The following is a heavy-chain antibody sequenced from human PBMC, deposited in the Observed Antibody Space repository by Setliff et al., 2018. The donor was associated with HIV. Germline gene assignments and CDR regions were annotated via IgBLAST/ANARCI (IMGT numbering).Heavy chain of an antibody. CDR3: ARSNLEPTSRLFDP. V-gene: IGHV4-61*01. D-gene: IGHD1-1*01. J-gene: IGHJ5*02. CDR2: IYYSGST. Sequence: SETLSLTCTVSGDSVSSRSYYWSWIRQPPGKGLEWIGYIYYSGSTNYNPSLKSRVTISLDMSNNRFSLNLASVTAADTAVYYCARSNLEPTSRLFDPWGPGTLVTVSS. CDR1: GDSVSSRSYY.